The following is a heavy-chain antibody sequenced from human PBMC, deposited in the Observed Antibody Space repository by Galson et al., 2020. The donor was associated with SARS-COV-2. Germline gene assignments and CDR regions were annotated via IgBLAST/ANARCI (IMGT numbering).Heavy chain of an antibody. D-gene: IGHD3-22*01. J-gene: IGHJ6*02. Sequence: QLGESLKISCAASGFTVSSNYMSWVRQAPGKGLEWVSVSYSGGITYYADSVKGRFTISRDNSKSTLFLQMNSLRAEDTAVYYCARHMAYYGGSGFYSYYYYGMDVWGQGTTVTVSS. CDR3: ARHMAYYGGSGFYSYYYYGMDV. CDR1: GFTVSSNY. V-gene: IGHV3-53*01. CDR2: SYSGGIT.